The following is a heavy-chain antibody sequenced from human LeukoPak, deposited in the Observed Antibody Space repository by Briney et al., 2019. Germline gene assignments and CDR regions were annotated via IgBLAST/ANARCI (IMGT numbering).Heavy chain of an antibody. J-gene: IGHJ4*02. CDR2: IYSGGST. V-gene: IGHV3-53*01. Sequence: AGVSLRLSCAASGFTVSSNYMSWVRQAPGKGLEWVSVIYSGGSTYYADSVKGRFTISRDNSKNTLYLQMNSLRAEDTAVYYCAREVCLDYWGQGTLVTVSS. CDR1: GFTVSSNY. CDR3: AREVCLDY. D-gene: IGHD3-10*02.